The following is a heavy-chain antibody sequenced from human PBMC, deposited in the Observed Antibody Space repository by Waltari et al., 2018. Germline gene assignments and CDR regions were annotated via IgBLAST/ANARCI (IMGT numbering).Heavy chain of an antibody. CDR1: GGSISSHY. V-gene: IGHV4-59*11. J-gene: IGHJ2*01. Sequence: QVQLQESGPGLVKPSETLSLTCTVSGGSISSHYWSWIRQPPGKGLEWIGYNYYSGSTNHNPPLNSRVTISVDTSKNQFSLKLSSVTAADTAVYYCARVVGLDFWSGYPSSYWYFDLWGRGTLVTVSS. D-gene: IGHD3-3*01. CDR2: NYYSGST. CDR3: ARVVGLDFWSGYPSSYWYFDL.